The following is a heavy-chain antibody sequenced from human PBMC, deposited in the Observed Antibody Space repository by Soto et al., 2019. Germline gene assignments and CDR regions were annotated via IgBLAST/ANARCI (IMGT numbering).Heavy chain of an antibody. CDR1: GYSFTSYW. Sequence: GESLKISCKGSGYSFTSYWIGWVRQMPGKGLEWMGIIYPGDSDTRYSPSFQGQVTISADKSISTAYLQWSSLKASDTAMYYCARLMRNYYDSSGYYTYYWGQGTLVTVSS. CDR2: IYPGDSDT. CDR3: ARLMRNYYDSSGYYTYY. J-gene: IGHJ4*02. V-gene: IGHV5-51*01. D-gene: IGHD3-22*01.